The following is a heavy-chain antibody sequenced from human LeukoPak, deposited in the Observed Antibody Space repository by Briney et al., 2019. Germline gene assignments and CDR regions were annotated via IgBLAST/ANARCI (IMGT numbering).Heavy chain of an antibody. CDR1: GFTFSSYS. J-gene: IGHJ4*02. CDR2: ISSSSSYI. V-gene: IGHV3-21*01. Sequence: GGSLRLSCAASGFTFSSYSMNWVRQAPGKGLEWVSSISSSSSYIYYADSVKGRFTISRDNSKNSLYLKMNSLRAEDTAVYYCARGGIFYYDSSGYFTGDFWGQGTLVTVSS. CDR3: ARGGIFYYDSSGYFTGDF. D-gene: IGHD3-22*01.